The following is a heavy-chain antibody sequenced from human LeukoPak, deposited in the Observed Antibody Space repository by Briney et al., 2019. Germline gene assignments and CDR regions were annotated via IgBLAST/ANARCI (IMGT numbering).Heavy chain of an antibody. Sequence: SETLSLTCTVSGGSISSSSYYWGWIRQPPGKGLEWIGSIYYSGSTYYNPSLKSRVTISVDTSKDQFSLKLSSVTAADTAVYYCAGAHCGGDCYSGRAFDIWGQGTMVTVSS. CDR3: AGAHCGGDCYSGRAFDI. V-gene: IGHV4-39*07. CDR1: GGSISSSSYY. J-gene: IGHJ3*02. D-gene: IGHD2-21*02. CDR2: IYYSGST.